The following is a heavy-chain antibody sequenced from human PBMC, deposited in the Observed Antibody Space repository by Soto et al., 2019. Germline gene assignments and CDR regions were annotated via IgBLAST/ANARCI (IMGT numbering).Heavy chain of an antibody. D-gene: IGHD1-26*01. CDR1: GGSISNSNW. J-gene: IGHJ4*02. V-gene: IGHV4-4*02. Sequence: PSETLSLTCAVFGGSISNSNWWTWVRQPPGKGLDWIGEIFHSGSTNYNSSLMGRVTISVDKANNQFSLKPSSVTAADTAVYYCAHRPIVGAAIWGQGTLVTVSS. CDR2: IFHSGST. CDR3: AHRPIVGAAI.